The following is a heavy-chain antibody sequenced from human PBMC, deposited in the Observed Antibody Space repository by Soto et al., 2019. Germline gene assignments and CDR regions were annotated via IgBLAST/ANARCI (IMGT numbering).Heavy chain of an antibody. D-gene: IGHD3-22*01. J-gene: IGHJ4*02. CDR2: IYYSGNT. CDR1: GGSSSSYY. CDR3: AGQSYYDNNPFYPFDY. V-gene: IGHV4-59*01. Sequence: SETLSLTCTISGGSSSSYYWNWIRQPPGKGLEWVGYIYYSGNTNFNPSLKRRVSMSVDTSKNQFSLRPTSVTAADTAVYYCAGQSYYDNNPFYPFDYWGQGTLVTVSS.